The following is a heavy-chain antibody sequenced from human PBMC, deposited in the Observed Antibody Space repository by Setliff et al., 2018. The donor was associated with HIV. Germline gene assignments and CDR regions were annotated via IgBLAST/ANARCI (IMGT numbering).Heavy chain of an antibody. Sequence: GESLKISCKGSGYSFSGHWIGWVRQMPGKGLEWMGKIKQDGSEEYYVDSVKGRFTISRDNAKNSLYLQMNSLRADDTAVYFCARPTNIDTLYYGSQTFYMYYYGLDVWGQGTTVTVSS. J-gene: IGHJ6*02. CDR3: ARPTNIDTLYYGSQTFYMYYYGLDV. D-gene: IGHD4-17*01. CDR1: GYSFSGHW. V-gene: IGHV3-7*02. CDR2: IKQDGSEE.